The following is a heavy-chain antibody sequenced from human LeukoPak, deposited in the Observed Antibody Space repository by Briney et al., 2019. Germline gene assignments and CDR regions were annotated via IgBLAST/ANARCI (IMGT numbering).Heavy chain of an antibody. Sequence: SQTLSLTCTVSGGSISSGDYYWSWIRQPPGKGLEWIGYIYYSGSTYYNPSLKSRVTISVDTSKNQFSLKLSSATAADTAVYYCAKSVVPAAGGSYDAFDIWGQGTMVTVSS. CDR1: GGSISSGDYY. V-gene: IGHV4-30-4*08. D-gene: IGHD2-2*01. J-gene: IGHJ3*02. CDR3: AKSVVPAAGGSYDAFDI. CDR2: IYYSGST.